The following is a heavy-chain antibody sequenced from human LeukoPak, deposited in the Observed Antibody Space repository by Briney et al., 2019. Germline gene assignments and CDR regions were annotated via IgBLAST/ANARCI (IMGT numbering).Heavy chain of an antibody. CDR3: ARVLRITMVRGADTFDY. CDR2: INPNSGGT. Sequence: GASVKVSCKASGYTFTGYYMHWVRPAPGQGPEWMGRINPNSGGTNYAQKFQGRVTMTRDTSISTAYMELSRLRSDDTAEYYCARVLRITMVRGADTFDYWGQGTLVTVSS. V-gene: IGHV1-2*06. J-gene: IGHJ4*02. CDR1: GYTFTGYY. D-gene: IGHD3-10*01.